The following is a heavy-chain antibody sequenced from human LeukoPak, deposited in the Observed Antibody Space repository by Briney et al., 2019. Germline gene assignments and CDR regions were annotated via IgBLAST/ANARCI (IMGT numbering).Heavy chain of an antibody. CDR2: IYGGGTT. J-gene: IGHJ4*02. D-gene: IGHD6-19*01. V-gene: IGHV3-53*01. CDR1: GFIFSSTY. Sequence: GGSLRLSCAAAGFIFSSTYVSWVRQAPGKGLEWVSVIYGGGTTFYADSLKGRFTISKDNSRNTVYLQMNSLRAEDTAVYYCARGTYSSASWYFDYWGQGTLVTVSS. CDR3: ARGTYSSASWYFDY.